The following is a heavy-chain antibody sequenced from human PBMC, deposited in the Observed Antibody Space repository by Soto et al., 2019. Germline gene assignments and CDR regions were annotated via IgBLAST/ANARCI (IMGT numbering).Heavy chain of an antibody. Sequence: GGSLRLSCAASGFTFSSYGMHWVRQAPGKGLEWVAVISYDGSNKYYADSVKGRFTISRDNSKNTLYLQMNSLRAEDTAVYYCAKATTVGVGLFDYWGQGTLVTVSS. J-gene: IGHJ4*02. CDR2: ISYDGSNK. D-gene: IGHD4-17*01. CDR1: GFTFSSYG. V-gene: IGHV3-30*18. CDR3: AKATTVGVGLFDY.